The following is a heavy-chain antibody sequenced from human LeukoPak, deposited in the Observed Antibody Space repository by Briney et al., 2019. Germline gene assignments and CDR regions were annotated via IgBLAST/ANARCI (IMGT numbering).Heavy chain of an antibody. CDR3: ARGPEGYCSSSSCYYFDY. CDR2: ISGSGGST. Sequence: GGSLRLSCAASGFTFSSYAMSWVRQAPGKGLEWVSVISGSGGSTYADSVKGRFTISRDNSKNTLYLQMNSLRADDTAVYYCARGPEGYCSSSSCYYFDYWGQGTLVTVSS. D-gene: IGHD2-2*01. CDR1: GFTFSSYA. V-gene: IGHV3-23*01. J-gene: IGHJ4*02.